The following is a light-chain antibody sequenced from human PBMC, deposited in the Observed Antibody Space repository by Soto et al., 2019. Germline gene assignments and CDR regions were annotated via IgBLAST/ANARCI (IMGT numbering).Light chain of an antibody. CDR2: DVT. J-gene: IGLJ1*01. V-gene: IGLV2-14*01. CDR1: SSDVGGYNS. CDR3: SSFTSSITHV. Sequence: QSVLTQPASVSGSPGQSITISCTGTSSDVGGYNSVSWYRQDPGKAPKLMIYDVTNRPSGVSNRFSGSKSGNTASLTISGLQAEDEADYYCSSFTSSITHVFGTGTKVTVL.